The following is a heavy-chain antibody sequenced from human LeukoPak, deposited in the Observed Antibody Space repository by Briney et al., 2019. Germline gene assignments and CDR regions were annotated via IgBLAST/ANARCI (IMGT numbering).Heavy chain of an antibody. CDR1: GGSISSGSYY. Sequence: PSETLSLTCTVSGGSISSGSYYWSWIRQPAGEGLEWIGCIYTSGSTNYNPSLKSRVTISVDTSKDQFSLKLSSVTAADTAVYYCARDPLEDYYMDVWGKGTTVTVSS. V-gene: IGHV4-61*02. J-gene: IGHJ6*03. CDR3: ARDPLEDYYMDV. D-gene: IGHD1-1*01. CDR2: IYTSGST.